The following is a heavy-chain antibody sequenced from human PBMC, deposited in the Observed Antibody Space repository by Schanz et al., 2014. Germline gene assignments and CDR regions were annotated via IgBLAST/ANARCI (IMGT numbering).Heavy chain of an antibody. Sequence: QVQLVQSGAEVKKPGSSVKVSCKASRSTFSSYTISWVRQARGQGLEWMGRIISILGIPNYAQRFQGRVTITADKSSDTASMELSSLRSEDTAVYYCARGPSQGYSYGHNIGAYYYGMDVWGQGTTVTVSS. D-gene: IGHD5-18*01. CDR1: RSTFSSYT. J-gene: IGHJ6*02. CDR2: IISILGIP. V-gene: IGHV1-69*02. CDR3: ARGPSQGYSYGHNIGAYYYGMDV.